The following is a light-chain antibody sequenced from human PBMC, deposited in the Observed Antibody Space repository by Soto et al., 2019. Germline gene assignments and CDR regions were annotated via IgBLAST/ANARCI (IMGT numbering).Light chain of an antibody. V-gene: IGKV3-11*01. CDR2: DAS. CDR3: QQRSNWPPIT. CDR1: QSVKPF. Sequence: EIVLTQSPATLSLSPGERATVSFRAIQSVKPFLVWYQQRPGQAPRLLIHDASHRAAGIPARFSGSGFGTDFTLTISSLEPEDAAVYYCQQRSNWPPITFGQGTRLEI. J-gene: IGKJ5*01.